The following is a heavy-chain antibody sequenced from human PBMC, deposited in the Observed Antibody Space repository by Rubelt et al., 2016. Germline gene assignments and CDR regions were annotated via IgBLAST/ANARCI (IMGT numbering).Heavy chain of an antibody. V-gene: IGHV4-34*01. CDR2: INHSGST. D-gene: IGHD3-10*01. CDR3: ARAYWGAIGSIDY. Sequence: QVQLQQWGAGLLKPSETLSLTCAVYGGSFSGYYWSWIRQPPGKGLEWIGEINHSGSTNYNPSLKSRVTISVDTSKNQFSLKRSSVTAADTAVYYCARAYWGAIGSIDYWGQGTLVTVSS. CDR1: GGSFSGYY. J-gene: IGHJ4*02.